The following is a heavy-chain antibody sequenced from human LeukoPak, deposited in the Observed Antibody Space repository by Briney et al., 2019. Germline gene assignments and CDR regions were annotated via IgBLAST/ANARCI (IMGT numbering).Heavy chain of an antibody. CDR1: GGTFSSDA. CDR2: IIPIFGTA. J-gene: IGHJ4*02. Sequence: SVKVSCKASGGTFSSDAISWVRQAPGQGLEWMGGIIPIFGTANYAQKFQGRVTITADESTSTAYMELSSLRSEDTAVYYCARVNYYGSGSQYYFDYWGQGTLVTVSS. CDR3: ARVNYYGSGSQYYFDY. V-gene: IGHV1-69*13. D-gene: IGHD3-10*01.